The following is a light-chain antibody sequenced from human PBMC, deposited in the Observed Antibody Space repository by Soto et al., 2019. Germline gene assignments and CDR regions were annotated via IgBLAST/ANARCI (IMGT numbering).Light chain of an antibody. CDR1: QSVSSY. Sequence: IVLTQSPATLSLSPGERATLSCRASQSVSSYLAWYQQKPGQAPRLLLYDGSTRATGIPARFSGSGAGPDFPLTISSLEPEDFAVEDCQQRSNWPPLTFGGGTKVEIK. V-gene: IGKV3-11*01. CDR2: DGS. J-gene: IGKJ4*02. CDR3: QQRSNWPPLT.